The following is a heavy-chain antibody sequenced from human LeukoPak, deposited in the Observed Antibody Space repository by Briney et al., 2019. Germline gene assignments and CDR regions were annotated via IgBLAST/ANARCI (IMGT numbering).Heavy chain of an antibody. CDR2: ISSSGGST. Sequence: GGSLRLSCAASEFTFNNYAMNWVRQAPGKGLEWVSAISSSGGSTYYADSVKGRFTISRDNSKNTLYLQMNSLRVEDTAVYFCAKEYSGTFSPFPSYFDYWGQGTLVTVSS. V-gene: IGHV3-23*01. D-gene: IGHD1-26*01. J-gene: IGHJ4*02. CDR3: AKEYSGTFSPFPSYFDY. CDR1: EFTFNNYA.